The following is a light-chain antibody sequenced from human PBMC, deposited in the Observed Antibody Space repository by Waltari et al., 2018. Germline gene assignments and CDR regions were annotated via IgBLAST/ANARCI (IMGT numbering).Light chain of an antibody. V-gene: IGKV1-NL1*01. CDR3: QQYFRIPFT. Sequence: DLQMTQSPSSLSGSIGDRVTITCRASQAISHSLAWYQEKPGKVPKLLIYASSRLESGVPSRFSGSGSGTGYTLTISSLQAEDFATYYCQQYFRIPFTFGGGTKVDIK. J-gene: IGKJ4*01. CDR2: ASS. CDR1: QAISHS.